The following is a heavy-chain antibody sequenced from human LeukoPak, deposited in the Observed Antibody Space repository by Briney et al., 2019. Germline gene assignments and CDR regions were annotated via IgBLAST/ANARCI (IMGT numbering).Heavy chain of an antibody. D-gene: IGHD2-15*01. Sequence: SQTLSLTCTVSGGSISSGGYYWSWIRQHPGKGLEWIGYIYYSGSTYYNPALKRRVTISVDTSKNQFSLKLSSVTAADTAVYYCARGGRLGYCSGGSCYSFDYWGQGTLVTVSS. CDR2: IYYSGST. CDR1: GGSISSGGYY. CDR3: ARGGRLGYCSGGSCYSFDY. V-gene: IGHV4-31*03. J-gene: IGHJ4*02.